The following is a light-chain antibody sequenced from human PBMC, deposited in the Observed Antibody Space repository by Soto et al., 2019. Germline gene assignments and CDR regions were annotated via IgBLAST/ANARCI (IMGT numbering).Light chain of an antibody. J-gene: IGKJ2*01. V-gene: IGKV3-15*01. CDR2: GAS. CDR3: QHYGDWPPYT. Sequence: EIVLTQSPATLSVSPGDRATLSCRASQSIGKNLAWYQHRPGRAPRLLIYGASNRASGILARFSGGGSGTDFTLTISSLQPEDFAVYYCQHYGDWPPYTFGQGTNLDI. CDR1: QSIGKN.